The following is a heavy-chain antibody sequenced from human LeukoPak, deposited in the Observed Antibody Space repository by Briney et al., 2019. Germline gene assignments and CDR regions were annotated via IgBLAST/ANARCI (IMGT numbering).Heavy chain of an antibody. CDR3: ARGRPNFCSSTSCYPLRYYYYYGMDV. V-gene: IGHV4-34*01. D-gene: IGHD2-2*01. CDR2: INHSGST. J-gene: IGHJ6*04. CDR1: GGSFSGYY. Sequence: SETLSLTCAVYGGSFSGYYWSWIRQPPGKGLEWIGEINHSGSTNYNPSLKSRVIISVDTSKNQFSLKLSSVTAADTAVYYCARGRPNFCSSTSCYPLRYYYYYGMDVWGKGTTVTVSS.